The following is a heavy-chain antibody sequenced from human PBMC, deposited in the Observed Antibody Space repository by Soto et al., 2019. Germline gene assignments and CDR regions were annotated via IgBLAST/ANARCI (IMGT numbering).Heavy chain of an antibody. CDR3: ATAGYSSGWYYFDY. V-gene: IGHV1-2*04. D-gene: IGHD6-19*01. Sequence: ASVKVSCRASGYTFTGYYMHSVRQAPGQGLEWMGWINPNSGGTNYAQKFQGWVTMTRDTSISTAYMELSRLRSDDTAVYYCATAGYSSGWYYFDYWGQGTLVTVSS. CDR1: GYTFTGYY. J-gene: IGHJ4*02. CDR2: INPNSGGT.